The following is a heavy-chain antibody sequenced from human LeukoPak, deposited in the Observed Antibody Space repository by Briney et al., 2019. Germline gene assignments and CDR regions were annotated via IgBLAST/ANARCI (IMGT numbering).Heavy chain of an antibody. V-gene: IGHV3-30*14. CDR3: ARRAGAYSHPYDY. CDR2: ISYHGSDK. J-gene: IGHJ4*02. D-gene: IGHD4/OR15-4a*01. Sequence: GGSLRLSCAASGFTFNTYAMHWVRQAPGKGLEWVAVISYHGSDKYYADSVKGRFTISRDNSKNTLYLQMNSLRAEDTAVYYCARRAGAYSHPYDYWGQGTLVTVSS. CDR1: GFTFNTYA.